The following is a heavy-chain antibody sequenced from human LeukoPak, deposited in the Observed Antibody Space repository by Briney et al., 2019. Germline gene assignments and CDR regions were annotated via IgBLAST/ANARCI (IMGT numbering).Heavy chain of an antibody. CDR3: AKKGPGTIFGVVILQRRYYMDV. CDR1: GFNLYSFW. J-gene: IGHJ6*03. D-gene: IGHD3-3*01. CDR2: ISGSGGST. Sequence: GGSLRLSCQASGFNLYSFWMTWVRQPPGKGLEWVSAISGSGGSTYYADSVKGRFTISRDNSKNTLYLQMNSLRAEDTAVYYCAKKGPGTIFGVVILQRRYYMDVWGKGTTVTVSS. V-gene: IGHV3-23*01.